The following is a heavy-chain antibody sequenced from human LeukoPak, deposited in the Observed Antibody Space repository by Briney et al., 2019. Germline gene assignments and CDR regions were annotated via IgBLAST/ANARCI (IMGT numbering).Heavy chain of an antibody. CDR3: ARDISYGMDV. CDR2: ISTSGGGI. Sequence: GGSLRRSCAASGFTFSNYAMSWVRQAPGKGLEWVSGISTSGGGIYYADSVKGRFTISRDNSMNTLYLQMYSLRADDTAVYYCARDISYGMDVWGQGTTVTVSS. CDR1: GFTFSNYA. V-gene: IGHV3-23*01. D-gene: IGHD3-9*01. J-gene: IGHJ6*02.